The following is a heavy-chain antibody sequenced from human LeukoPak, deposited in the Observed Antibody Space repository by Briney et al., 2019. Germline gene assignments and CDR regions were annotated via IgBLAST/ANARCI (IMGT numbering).Heavy chain of an antibody. CDR1: GFDFSNYW. J-gene: IGHJ6*02. Sequence: GVSLRLSCAASGFDFSNYWMYWVRQVPGRGPEWVANVNRDGSETYYLDSVKGRFTISKDNAKNSLYLQMNSLRAEDTALYHCARNNGMDVWGQGTTVIVSS. CDR3: ARNNGMDV. CDR2: VNRDGSET. V-gene: IGHV3-7*03.